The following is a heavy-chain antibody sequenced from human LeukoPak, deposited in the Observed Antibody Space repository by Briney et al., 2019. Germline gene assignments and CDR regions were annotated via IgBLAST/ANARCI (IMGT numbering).Heavy chain of an antibody. D-gene: IGHD6-19*01. CDR2: IGIRGDT. V-gene: IGHV3-13*01. J-gene: IGHJ4*02. CDR3: ARGGIQVSGIDEFDY. Sequence: GGSLRLSCEASGFNFIDYDMHWVRQVIGKGLEWVSAIGIRGDTHYSGSVKGRFTISRENAESSLYLQMNSLRAEDTAVYYCARGGIQVSGIDEFDYWGQGTLVTVSS. CDR1: GFNFIDYD.